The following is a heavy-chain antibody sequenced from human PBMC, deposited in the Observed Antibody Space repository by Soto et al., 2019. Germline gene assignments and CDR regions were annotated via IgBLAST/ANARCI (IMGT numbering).Heavy chain of an antibody. J-gene: IGHJ4*02. CDR1: GGTLSSYA. D-gene: IGHD5-12*01. CDR3: ASRVSTLYFDY. V-gene: IGHV1-69*13. Sequence: GASVKVSCKATGGTLSSYAISRVRQAPGQGVEWMGGIIPIFGTANYAHKFQGRVTITADESTSTAYMELSSLRSEDTAVYYCASRVSTLYFDYWGQGALVTVSS. CDR2: IIPIFGTA.